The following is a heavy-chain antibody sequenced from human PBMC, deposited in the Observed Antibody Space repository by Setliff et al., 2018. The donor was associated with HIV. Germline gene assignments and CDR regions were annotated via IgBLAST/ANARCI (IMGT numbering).Heavy chain of an antibody. Sequence: ASVKVSCKASGHTFTNVDIHWLRRATGQGLEWMGWMNPNTGVSGYALKFQARVTMTRDTSISTAYMELSSLTSEDTAVYCCARGKGVGGVVITGGLDVWGKGTTVTVSS. D-gene: IGHD3-10*01. CDR3: ARGKGVGGVVITGGLDV. J-gene: IGHJ6*04. CDR2: MNPNTGVS. CDR1: GHTFTNVD. V-gene: IGHV1-8*01.